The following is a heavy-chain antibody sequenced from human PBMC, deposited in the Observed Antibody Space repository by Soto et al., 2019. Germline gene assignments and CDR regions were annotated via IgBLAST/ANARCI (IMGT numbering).Heavy chain of an antibody. J-gene: IGHJ4*02. Sequence: EVQLVETGGGLVQPGGSLRLSCAASGFRFSIYSMNWVRQAPGKGLEWSAYITGDTNRIKYADSVKGRFTISRDNAKNSVYLQMNSLRDEDTAVCYCARSVEGHFDYWGQGTVVTVSS. CDR2: ITGDTNRI. V-gene: IGHV3-48*02. CDR3: ARSVEGHFDY. D-gene: IGHD6-19*01. CDR1: GFRFSIYS.